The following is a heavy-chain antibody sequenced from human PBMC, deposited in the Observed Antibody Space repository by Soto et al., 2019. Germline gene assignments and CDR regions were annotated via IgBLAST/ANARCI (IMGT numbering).Heavy chain of an antibody. V-gene: IGHV4-39*01. CDR3: ARRLYYDSSGFEGGGMDV. D-gene: IGHD3-22*01. Sequence: SETLSLTCTVSGGSISSSSYYWGWIRQPPGKGLGWIGSIYYSGSTYYNPSLKSRVTISVDTSKNQFSLKLSSVTAADTAVYYCARRLYYDSSGFEGGGMDVWGQGTTVTVS. CDR1: GGSISSSSYY. CDR2: IYYSGST. J-gene: IGHJ6*02.